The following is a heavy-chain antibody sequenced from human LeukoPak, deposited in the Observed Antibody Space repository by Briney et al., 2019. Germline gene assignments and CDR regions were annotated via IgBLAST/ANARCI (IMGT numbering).Heavy chain of an antibody. Sequence: ASVKVSCKASGDTLNSYAFSWVRQAPGQGLEWMGGTIPIFGRTNYAQKFQGRVTIIADESKRTVYMELSGLSSEDTAVYYCARTPINMLVLGTYFDYWGQGTLVTVSS. V-gene: IGHV1-69*01. CDR1: GDTLNSYA. CDR2: TIPIFGRT. D-gene: IGHD3-22*01. J-gene: IGHJ4*02. CDR3: ARTPINMLVLGTYFDY.